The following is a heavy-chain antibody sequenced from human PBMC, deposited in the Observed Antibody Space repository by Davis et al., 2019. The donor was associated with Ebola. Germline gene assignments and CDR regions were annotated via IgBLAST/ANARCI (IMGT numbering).Heavy chain of an antibody. J-gene: IGHJ4*02. V-gene: IGHV3-23*01. CDR1: GFTFSSYA. D-gene: IGHD5-12*01. CDR3: AKGLGDSGYTPGGN. CDR2: ISGSSAAT. Sequence: GGSLRLSCAASGFTFSSYAMSWVRQAPGKGLEWVSSISGSSAATYYANSVKGRFTISRDNSKNTLYLQMNSLRVEDTAVYYCAKGLGDSGYTPGGNWGQGTLVTASS.